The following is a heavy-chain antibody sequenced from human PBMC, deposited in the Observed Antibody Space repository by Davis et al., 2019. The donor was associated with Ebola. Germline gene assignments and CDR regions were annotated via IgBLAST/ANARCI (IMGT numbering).Heavy chain of an antibody. D-gene: IGHD5-12*01. Sequence: SETLSLTCTVSGGSISSSSYYWGWIRQPPGKGLEWIGSIYYSGSTYYNPSLKSRVTISVDTSKNQFSLKLSSVTAADTAVYYCARDRGGYDGNWFDPWGQGTLVTVSS. J-gene: IGHJ5*02. CDR1: GGSISSSSYY. CDR3: ARDRGGYDGNWFDP. CDR2: IYYSGST. V-gene: IGHV4-39*07.